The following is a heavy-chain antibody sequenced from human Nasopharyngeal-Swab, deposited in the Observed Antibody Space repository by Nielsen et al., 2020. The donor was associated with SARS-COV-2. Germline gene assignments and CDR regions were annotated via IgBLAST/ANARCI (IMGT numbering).Heavy chain of an antibody. CDR2: IIPIFGTA. V-gene: IGHV1-69*06. Sequence: WVRQAPGQGLEWMGGIIPIFGTANYAQKFQGRVTITADKSTSTAYMELSSLRSEDTAVYYCAREGRGAGYYYMDVWGKGTTVTVSS. D-gene: IGHD1-26*01. CDR3: AREGRGAGYYYMDV. J-gene: IGHJ6*03.